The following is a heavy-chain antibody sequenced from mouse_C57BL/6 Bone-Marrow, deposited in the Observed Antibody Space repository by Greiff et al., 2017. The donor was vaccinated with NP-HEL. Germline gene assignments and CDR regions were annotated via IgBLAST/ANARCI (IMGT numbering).Heavy chain of an antibody. CDR3: ARDWTTVVDPLYYYAMDY. CDR1: GYTFTDYY. V-gene: IGHV1-26*01. D-gene: IGHD1-1*01. CDR2: INPNNGGT. Sequence: EVQLQQSGPELVKPGASVKISCKASGYTFTDYYMNWVKQSHGKSLEWIGDINPNNGGTSYNQKFKGKATLTVDKSSSTAYMELRSLTSEDSAVYYCARDWTTVVDPLYYYAMDYWGQGTSVTVSS. J-gene: IGHJ4*01.